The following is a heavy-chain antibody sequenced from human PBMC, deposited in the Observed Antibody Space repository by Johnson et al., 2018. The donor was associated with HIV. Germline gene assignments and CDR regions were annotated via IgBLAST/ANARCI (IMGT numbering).Heavy chain of an antibody. Sequence: VQLVESGGGLVQPGGSLRLSCAASGFTVSNKYMTWVRQSPWKGLEWVSVIYSGGSTYYADSVKGRFTISRDNSKNTLYLQMNSRRAEDTAVYYCAKGVVPAAADAFDVWGQGTMVTVSS. V-gene: IGHV3-66*01. CDR2: IYSGGST. D-gene: IGHD2-2*01. J-gene: IGHJ3*01. CDR1: GFTVSNKY. CDR3: AKGVVPAAADAFDV.